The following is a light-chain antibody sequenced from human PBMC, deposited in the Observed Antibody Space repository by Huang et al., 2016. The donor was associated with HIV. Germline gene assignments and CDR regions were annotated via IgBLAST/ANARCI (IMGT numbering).Light chain of an antibody. J-gene: IGKJ5*01. CDR1: QSLNTNY. Sequence: EIVLTQSPGTLSLSPGERGTLSCRASQSLNTNYLAWYQQKPGQSPRLLIYGASSRATGIPDRFSGSGSGTDFTLAISRLEPEDFAVYYCQQYSTSPNTCDRGTRLEIK. V-gene: IGKV3-20*01. CDR3: QQYSTSPNT. CDR2: GAS.